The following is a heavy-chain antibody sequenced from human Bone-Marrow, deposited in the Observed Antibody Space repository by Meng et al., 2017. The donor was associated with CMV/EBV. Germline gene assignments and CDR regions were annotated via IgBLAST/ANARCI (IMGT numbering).Heavy chain of an antibody. D-gene: IGHD1-14*01. CDR1: GFTFSSYA. CDR2: IYSGGSST. V-gene: IGHV3-23*03. Sequence: GGSLRLSCAASGFTFSSYAMSWVRQAPGKGLEWVSVIYSGGSSTYYADSVKGRFTISRDNSKNTLYLQMNSLRAEDTAVYYCARDATEYGRDVWGQGTTVTVSS. CDR3: ARDATEYGRDV. J-gene: IGHJ6*02.